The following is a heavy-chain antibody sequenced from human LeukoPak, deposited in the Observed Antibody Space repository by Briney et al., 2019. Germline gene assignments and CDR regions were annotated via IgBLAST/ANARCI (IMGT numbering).Heavy chain of an antibody. J-gene: IGHJ5*02. V-gene: IGHV4-61*02. CDR3: AREDTASQNWFDP. CDR1: GNSISSGDNY. D-gene: IGHD5-18*01. Sequence: PSETLSLTCTVSGNSISSGDNYWSWIRQPAGKGLEWIGRIYTSGSTNYNPSLKSRVTISVDTSKNKFSLKLSSVTAADTAVYYCAREDTASQNWFDPWGQGTLVTVSS. CDR2: IYTSGST.